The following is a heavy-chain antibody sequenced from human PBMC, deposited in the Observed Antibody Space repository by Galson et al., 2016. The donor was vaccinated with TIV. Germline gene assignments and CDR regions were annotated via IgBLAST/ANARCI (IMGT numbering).Heavy chain of an antibody. D-gene: IGHD1-26*01. J-gene: IGHJ1*01. V-gene: IGHV4-31*03. CDR3: ARWADSGSYYDYFQH. CDR2: IYNSGST. Sequence: TLSLTCTVSGASISNDGYYWTWIRQDSGKGLEWIGNIYNSGSTYYNPSLKSRVDISVDTSKNQFSLRLNSVTAADTAVYYCARWADSGSYYDYFQHCGRGPLVTCSS. CDR1: GASISNDGYY.